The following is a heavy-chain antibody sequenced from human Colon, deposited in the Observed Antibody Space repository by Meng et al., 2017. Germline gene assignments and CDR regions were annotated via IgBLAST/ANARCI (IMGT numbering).Heavy chain of an antibody. J-gene: IGHJ4*02. V-gene: IGHV3-48*03. D-gene: IGHD3-9*01. Sequence: GGSLRLSCAASGFTFSSYEMNWVRQAPGKGLEWVSYISSSGSTIYYADSVKGRFTISRDNAKNSLYLQMNSLRAEDTAVYYCAGRFDWLDYWGQGTLVTVSS. CDR1: GFTFSSYE. CDR2: ISSSGSTI. CDR3: AGRFDWLDY.